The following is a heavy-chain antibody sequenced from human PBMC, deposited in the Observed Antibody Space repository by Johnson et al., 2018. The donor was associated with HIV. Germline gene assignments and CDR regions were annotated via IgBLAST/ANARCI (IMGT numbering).Heavy chain of an antibody. J-gene: IGHJ3*02. D-gene: IGHD1-26*01. V-gene: IGHV3-30*04. CDR2: ISYDGSDK. CDR3: ARDSELLRADDAFDI. CDR1: GFTFSSYA. Sequence: QVQLVESGGGLVQPGGSLRLSCAASGFTFSSYAMHWVRQAPGKGLEWVAVISYDGSDKYYADSVKGRFTISRDNSKNTLYLQMNSLRAEDTAVYYCARDSELLRADDAFDIWGQGTIVTVSS.